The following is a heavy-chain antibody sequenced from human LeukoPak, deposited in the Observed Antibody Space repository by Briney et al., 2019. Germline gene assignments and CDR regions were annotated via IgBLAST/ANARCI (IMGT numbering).Heavy chain of an antibody. D-gene: IGHD6-19*01. V-gene: IGHV1-2*02. J-gene: IGHJ4*02. CDR2: INPNSGGT. CDR1: GYTFTGYY. CDR3: ARVYSSGWKFDY. Sequence: GASVKVSCKASGYTFTGYYMHWVRQAPGQGLEWMGWINPNSGGTNYAQKFQGRVTMTRDTSISTAYMVLSRLRSDDTAVYYCARVYSSGWKFDYWGQGTLVTVSS.